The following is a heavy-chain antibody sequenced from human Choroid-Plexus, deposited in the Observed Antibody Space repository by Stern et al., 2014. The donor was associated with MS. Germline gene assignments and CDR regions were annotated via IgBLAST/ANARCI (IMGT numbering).Heavy chain of an antibody. V-gene: IGHV1-2*02. D-gene: IGHD3-3*01. CDR3: ARAQRGITTLGVVTDYYYLGMDV. Sequence: LVESGAEVKKPGASVKVSCKTSGYIFTGYYIHWVGQAPGQGLEWMAWIHHNTGGSKYAQKVQGRVTMSRDTSISTAYVELTSLTSDDTAVYYCARAQRGITTLGVVTDYYYLGMDVWGQGTTVTVSS. CDR1: GYIFTGYY. J-gene: IGHJ6*02. CDR2: IHHNTGGS.